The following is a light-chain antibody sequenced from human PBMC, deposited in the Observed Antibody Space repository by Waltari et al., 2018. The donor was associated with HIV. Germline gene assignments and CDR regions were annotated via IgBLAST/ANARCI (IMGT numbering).Light chain of an antibody. CDR1: SRDVGNDNE. J-gene: IGLJ2*01. V-gene: IGLV2-18*02. Sequence: QSALTQPPSVSGSLGQSVTISCTGTSRDVGNDNEVSWYQQSPGTAPKLMIYDVSNRPSGVPDRFSGSKSGNTASLTISGLQAEDEADYYCSSFTTSITVVFGGGTKLTVL. CDR3: SSFTTSITVV. CDR2: DVS.